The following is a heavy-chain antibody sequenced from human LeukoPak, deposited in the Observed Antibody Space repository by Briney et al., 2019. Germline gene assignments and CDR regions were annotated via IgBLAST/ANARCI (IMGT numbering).Heavy chain of an antibody. D-gene: IGHD1-26*01. J-gene: IGHJ4*02. V-gene: IGHV4-39*01. Sequence: PSETLSLTCTVSGGSINSGTYHWAWIRQPPGKGLQWIGSIYYRGNTYYNPSLKSRVTISLDTSKSQFSLKVCSVTAADTAVYYCATDAIVGATIDYWGQGTLVAVSS. CDR1: GGSINSGTYH. CDR3: ATDAIVGATIDY. CDR2: IYYRGNT.